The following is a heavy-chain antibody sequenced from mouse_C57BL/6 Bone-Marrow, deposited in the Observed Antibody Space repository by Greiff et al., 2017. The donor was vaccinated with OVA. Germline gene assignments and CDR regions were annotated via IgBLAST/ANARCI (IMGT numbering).Heavy chain of an antibody. CDR1: GYTFTGYW. J-gene: IGHJ1*03. CDR2: ILPGSGST. V-gene: IGHV1-9*01. CDR3: ARRDTTVHWYFDV. Sequence: VQLQQSGAELMKPGASVKLSCKATGYTFTGYWIEWVKQRPGHGLEWIGEILPGSGSTEYNEKFQGKATITADPPSNTAYMQLSSLTTEDSAIYYCARRDTTVHWYFDVWGTGTTVTVSS. D-gene: IGHD1-1*01.